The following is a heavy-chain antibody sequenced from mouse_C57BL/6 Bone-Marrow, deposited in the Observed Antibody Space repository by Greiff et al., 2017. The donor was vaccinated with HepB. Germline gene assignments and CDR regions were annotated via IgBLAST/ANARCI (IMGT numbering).Heavy chain of an antibody. J-gene: IGHJ2*01. CDR1: GFTFSDYG. CDR2: ISSGSSTI. V-gene: IGHV5-17*01. D-gene: IGHD1-1*01. CDR3: ARPLITTVVALDY. Sequence: EVKLVESGGGLVKPGGSLKLSCAASGFTFSDYGMHWVRQAPEKGLEWVAYISSGSSTIYYADTVKGRFTISRDNAKNTLFLQMTSLRSEDTAMYYCARPLITTVVALDYWGQGTTRTVSS.